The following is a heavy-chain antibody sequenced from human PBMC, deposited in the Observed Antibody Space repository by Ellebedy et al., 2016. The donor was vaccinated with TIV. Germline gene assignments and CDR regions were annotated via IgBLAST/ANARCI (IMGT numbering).Heavy chain of an antibody. CDR1: GFTFSNYV. V-gene: IGHV3-23*01. D-gene: IGHD3-22*01. Sequence: PGGSLRLSCAASGFTFSNYVMSWVRQAPGKGLEWVSTISAGGGATYYADSVKGRFNISRDNSENTLYLQMNSLRAEDTAVYYCAKVGRRYYESRGDPWGQGSLVTVSS. J-gene: IGHJ5*02. CDR3: AKVGRRYYESRGDP. CDR2: ISAGGGAT.